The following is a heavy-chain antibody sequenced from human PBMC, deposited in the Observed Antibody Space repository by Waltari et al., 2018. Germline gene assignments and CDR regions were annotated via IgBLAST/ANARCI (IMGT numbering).Heavy chain of an antibody. Sequence: QVQLVESGGGVVQPGRSLRLSCAASVFTFSTYAMHWVRPAPGTGLGWVAVISYDGSNKYYADSVKGRFTISRDNSKNTLYLQMNSLRAEDTAVYYCARGYYYGSGSYSYYYYYMDVWGKGTTVTVSS. V-gene: IGHV3-30*01. J-gene: IGHJ6*03. CDR1: VFTFSTYA. CDR2: ISYDGSNK. CDR3: ARGYYYGSGSYSYYYYYMDV. D-gene: IGHD3-10*01.